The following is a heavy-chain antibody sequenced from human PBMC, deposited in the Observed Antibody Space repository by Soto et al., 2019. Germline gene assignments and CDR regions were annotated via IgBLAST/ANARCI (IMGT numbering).Heavy chain of an antibody. D-gene: IGHD1-26*01. Sequence: QVQLVESGGGVVQPGRSLRLSCAASGFTFSSYAMHWVRQAPGKGLEWVAVITYDGSNKYYADSVKGRFTISRDNSKNTLYLQMNSLRAEDTAVYYCARENSGSYYFDYWGQGTLVTVSS. J-gene: IGHJ4*02. CDR2: ITYDGSNK. CDR1: GFTFSSYA. V-gene: IGHV3-30-3*01. CDR3: ARENSGSYYFDY.